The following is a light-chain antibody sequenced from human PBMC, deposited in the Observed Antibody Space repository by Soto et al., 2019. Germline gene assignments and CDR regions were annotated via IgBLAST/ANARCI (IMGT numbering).Light chain of an antibody. Sequence: EIVLTQSPGNLSLSLGERATLSCRASQSVSSSYLAWYQQKPGQAPRLLIYGASSRATCIPDRFSGSGAGTDITLTIRRLEPEDFAVYYCQQYRTFGQGTKVDIK. J-gene: IGKJ1*01. CDR1: QSVSSSY. CDR3: QQYRT. V-gene: IGKV3-20*01. CDR2: GAS.